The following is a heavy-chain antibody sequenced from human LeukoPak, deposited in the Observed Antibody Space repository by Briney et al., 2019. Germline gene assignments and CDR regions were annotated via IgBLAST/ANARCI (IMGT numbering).Heavy chain of an antibody. D-gene: IGHD2/OR15-2a*01. CDR1: GGSISSGSYY. CDR3: ARAYLSRETYYYYYYGMDV. J-gene: IGHJ6*02. V-gene: IGHV4-61*02. Sequence: PSETLSLTCTVSGGSISSGSYYWSWIRQPAGKGPEWIGRIYTSGSTNYNPSLKSRVTISVDTSKNQFSLKLSSVTAADTAVYYCARAYLSRETYYYYYYGMDVWGQGTTVTVSS. CDR2: IYTSGST.